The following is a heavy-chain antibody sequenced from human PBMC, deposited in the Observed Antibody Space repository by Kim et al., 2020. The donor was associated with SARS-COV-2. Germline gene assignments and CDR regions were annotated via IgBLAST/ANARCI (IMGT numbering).Heavy chain of an antibody. CDR2: INHSGST. D-gene: IGHD3-10*01. CDR3: ARGRFGYYGSGSYADY. V-gene: IGHV4-34*01. CDR1: GGSFSGYY. J-gene: IGHJ4*02. Sequence: SETLSLTCAVYGGSFSGYYWSWIRQPPGKGLEWIGEINHSGSTNYNPSLKSRVTISVDTSKNQFSLKLSSVTAADTAVYYCARGRFGYYGSGSYADYWGQGTLVTVSS.